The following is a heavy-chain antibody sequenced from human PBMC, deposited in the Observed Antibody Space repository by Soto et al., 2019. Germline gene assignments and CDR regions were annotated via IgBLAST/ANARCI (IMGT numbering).Heavy chain of an antibody. CDR2: IYYSGST. CDR3: ARQSYSSSWPFDY. J-gene: IGHJ4*02. V-gene: IGHV4-59*08. Sequence: SETLCLTCTVSGGSISSYYWSWIRQPPGKGLEWIGYIYYSGSTNYNPSLKSRVTISVDTSKNQFSLKLSSVTAADTAVYYCARQSYSSSWPFDYWGQGTLVTVSS. CDR1: GGSISSYY. D-gene: IGHD6-13*01.